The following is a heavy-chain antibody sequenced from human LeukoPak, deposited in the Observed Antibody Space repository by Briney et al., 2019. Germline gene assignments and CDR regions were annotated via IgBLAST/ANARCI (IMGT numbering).Heavy chain of an antibody. Sequence: SETLSLTCTVSGVSISSSSDCWGWIRQPPGKGLAWIGDVYFGGTTYYNPSLKSRVTISVDTSKNQFSLKLSSVTAADTAVYYCARGMVNYEGVWFDPWGQGTLVTVSS. J-gene: IGHJ5*02. CDR1: GVSISSSSDC. D-gene: IGHD1-7*01. CDR3: ARGMVNYEGVWFDP. V-gene: IGHV4-39*07. CDR2: VYFGGTT.